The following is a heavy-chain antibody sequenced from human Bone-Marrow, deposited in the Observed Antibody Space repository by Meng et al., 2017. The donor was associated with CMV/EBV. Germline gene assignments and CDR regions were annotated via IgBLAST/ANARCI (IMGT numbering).Heavy chain of an antibody. V-gene: IGHV4-59*01. CDR2: IYYTGST. CDR3: ARGRRDYDFWSGYYSFDN. CDR1: GGSLRSYY. Sequence: SETLSLTCTVSGGSLRSYYWSWIRQPPGKRLEWIGHIYYTGSTNYNPSLKSRLTMSVDTSKSQFSLKLSSVTAADTAVYYCARGRRDYDFWSGYYSFDNWGQGTLVTVSS. J-gene: IGHJ4*02. D-gene: IGHD3-3*01.